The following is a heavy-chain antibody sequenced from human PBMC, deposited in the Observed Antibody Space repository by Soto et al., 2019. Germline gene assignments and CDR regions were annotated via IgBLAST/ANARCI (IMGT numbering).Heavy chain of an antibody. CDR3: AKPQPLFHFDTGSFFPFFDY. J-gene: IGHJ4*02. V-gene: IGHV3-23*01. Sequence: GGSLRLSCATSGFTFISAWMAWVRQAPGKGLEWVSGISVGGITYYADSVKGRFTISRDNSKNMLYLEVNILRAEDTAVYYCAKPQPLFHFDTGSFFPFFDYWGKGTLVTVSS. CDR2: ISVGGIT. CDR1: GFTFISAW. D-gene: IGHD2-8*02.